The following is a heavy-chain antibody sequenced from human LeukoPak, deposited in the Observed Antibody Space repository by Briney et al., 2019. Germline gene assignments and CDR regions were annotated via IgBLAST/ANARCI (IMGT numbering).Heavy chain of an antibody. J-gene: IGHJ4*02. CDR2: IYYSGNT. V-gene: IGHV4-61*01. CDR3: ARVNSYAQVDY. D-gene: IGHD5-18*01. Sequence: SETLSLTCTVSGGSVSSGSYYWSWIRQPPGKGLAWIGNIYYSGNTNYDPSLKSRVTISVDTSKNQFSLNLSSVTAADTAVYYCARVNSYAQVDYWDQGTLVTVSS. CDR1: GGSVSSGSYY.